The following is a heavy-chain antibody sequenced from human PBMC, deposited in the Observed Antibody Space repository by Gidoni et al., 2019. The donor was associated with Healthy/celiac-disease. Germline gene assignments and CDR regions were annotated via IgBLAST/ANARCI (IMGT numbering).Heavy chain of an antibody. V-gene: IGHV3-7*01. CDR1: GFTFSSYW. J-gene: IGHJ5*02. CDR3: ARATNVWFGELAS. D-gene: IGHD3-10*01. CDR2: IKQDGSEK. Sequence: EVQLVESGGGLVQPGGSLRLSCAASGFTFSSYWMSWVRQAPGKGLEWVANIKQDGSEKYYVDSVKGRFTISRDNAKNSLYLQMNSLRAEDTAVYYCARATNVWFGELASWGQGTLVTVSS.